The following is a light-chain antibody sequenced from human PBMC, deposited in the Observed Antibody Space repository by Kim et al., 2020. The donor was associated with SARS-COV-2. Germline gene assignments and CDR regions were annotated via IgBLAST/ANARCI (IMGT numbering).Light chain of an antibody. CDR1: SGYSNYK. CDR3: GADHGSGSNFVLGGMV. J-gene: IGLJ2*01. V-gene: IGLV9-49*01. CDR2: VGTGGIVG. Sequence: QPVLTQPPSASASLGASVTLTCTLSSGYSNYKVDWYQQRPGKGPRFVMRVGTGGIVGSKGDGIPDRFSVLGSGLNRYLTIKNIQEEDESDYHCGADHGSGSNFVLGGMVFGGGTKLTVL.